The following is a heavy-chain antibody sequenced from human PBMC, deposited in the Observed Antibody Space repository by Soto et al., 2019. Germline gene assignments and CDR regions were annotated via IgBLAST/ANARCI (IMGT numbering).Heavy chain of an antibody. D-gene: IGHD2-15*01. CDR1: GGTFSSYT. J-gene: IGHJ5*02. CDR3: ARSADIVVVVAATAVWFDP. V-gene: IGHV1-69*02. CDR2: IIPILGIA. Sequence: SVKVSCKASGGTFSSYTISWVRQAPGQGLEWMGRIIPILGIANYAQKFQGRVTITADKSTSTAYMELSSLRSEDTAVYYCARSADIVVVVAATAVWFDPWGQGTLVTVSS.